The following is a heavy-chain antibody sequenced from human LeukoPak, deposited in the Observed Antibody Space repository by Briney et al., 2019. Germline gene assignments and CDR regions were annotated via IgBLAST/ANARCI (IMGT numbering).Heavy chain of an antibody. CDR1: GGSITSYY. D-gene: IGHD3-3*01. CDR2: IYYSGST. Sequence: SETLSLTCAVSGGSITSYYWSWIRQAPGKGLEWIGYIYYSGSTTYNPSLKSRVTTSLDMSKNHTSLMLSYVTAADPAASYCSCIRITIFGVVIIPDAFDIWGQGTMVTVSS. J-gene: IGHJ3*02. CDR3: SCIRITIFGVVIIPDAFDI. V-gene: IGHV4-59*01.